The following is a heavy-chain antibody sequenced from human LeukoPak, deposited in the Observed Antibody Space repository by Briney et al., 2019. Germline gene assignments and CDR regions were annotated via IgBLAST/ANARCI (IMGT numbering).Heavy chain of an antibody. CDR1: GFTFSSYW. CDR2: IDSDGSST. J-gene: IGHJ4*02. V-gene: IGHV3-74*01. D-gene: IGHD3-22*01. CDR3: ARDVGTDYYGSSGYPDY. Sequence: QPGGSLRLSCAASGFTFSSYWMHWVRQAPGKGLVWVSRIDSDGSSTSYADSVKGRFTISRDNAKNTLYLQMNSLRAEDTAVYYCARDVGTDYYGSSGYPDYWGQGTLVTVSS.